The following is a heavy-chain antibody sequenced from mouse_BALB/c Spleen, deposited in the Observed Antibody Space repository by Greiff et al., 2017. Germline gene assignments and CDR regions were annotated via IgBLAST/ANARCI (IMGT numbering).Heavy chain of an antibody. D-gene: IGHD1-1*01. V-gene: IGHV1-20*02. CDR1: GYSFTGYF. CDR2: INPYNGDT. Sequence: VQLKESGPELVKPGASVKISCKASGYSFTGYFMNWVMQSHGKSLEWIGRINPYNGDTFYNQKFKGKATLTVDKSSSTAHMELRSLASEDSAVYYCARYGRAMDYWGQGTLVTVSA. J-gene: IGHJ3*01. CDR3: ARYGRAMDY.